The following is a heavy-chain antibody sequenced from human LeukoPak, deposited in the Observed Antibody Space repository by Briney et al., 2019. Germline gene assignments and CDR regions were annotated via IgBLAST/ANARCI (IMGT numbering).Heavy chain of an antibody. CDR2: IYTSGST. D-gene: IGHD6-6*01. CDR3: ATTRIAARRVPVYYYYMDV. J-gene: IGHJ6*03. Sequence: SETLSLTCTVSGGSISSYYWSWIRQPAGKGLEWIGRIYTSGSTNYNPSLKSRVTMSVDTSKNQFSLKLSSVTAAVTAVYYCATTRIAARRVPVYYYYMDVCGKGTTVTVSS. CDR1: GGSISSYY. V-gene: IGHV4-4*07.